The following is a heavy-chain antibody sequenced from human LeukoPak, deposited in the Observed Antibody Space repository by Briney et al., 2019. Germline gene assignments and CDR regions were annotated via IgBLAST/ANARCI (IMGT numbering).Heavy chain of an antibody. Sequence: ETLSLTCTVSGDSISSYFWSWIRQPAGKGLEWIGRISTSGTINYNPSLKSRLTMSLDTSKHQFSLNLTSVTAADTAVYYCAREVGSTGRALDIWGLGTVVAVSS. CDR2: ISTSGTI. D-gene: IGHD1-26*01. V-gene: IGHV4-4*07. CDR3: AREVGSTGRALDI. CDR1: GDSISSYF. J-gene: IGHJ3*02.